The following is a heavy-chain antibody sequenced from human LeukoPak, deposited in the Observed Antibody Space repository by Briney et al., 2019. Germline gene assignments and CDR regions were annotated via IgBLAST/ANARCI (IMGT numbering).Heavy chain of an antibody. V-gene: IGHV3-7*03. CDR2: MNEDGSEK. CDR1: GFGFSNYW. CDR3: AKDQRTKWLLWFGEFRR. J-gene: IGHJ4*02. D-gene: IGHD3-10*01. Sequence: GGSLRLTCAASGFGFSNYWMSWVRQAPGKGLEWVANMNEDGSEKNYVDSVKGRFTISRDNAQDSLYLQMNSLRAEDTAVYYCAKDQRTKWLLWFGEFRRWGQGTLVTVSS.